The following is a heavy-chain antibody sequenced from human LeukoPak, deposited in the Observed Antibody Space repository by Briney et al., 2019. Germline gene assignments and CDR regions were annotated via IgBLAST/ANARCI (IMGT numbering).Heavy chain of an antibody. Sequence: EGSLRLSCEASGFTFSTHAMNWIRQTPGKGLEWLSVISGDVQTTTYASSVKGRFTISRDNSKNTLYLEMNSLRVEDTAIYYCAKDGYYSSANHFARLHFDLWGRGTRVTVSS. J-gene: IGHJ2*01. D-gene: IGHD3-3*01. V-gene: IGHV3-23*01. CDR1: GFTFSTHA. CDR2: ISGDVQTT. CDR3: AKDGYYSSANHFARLHFDL.